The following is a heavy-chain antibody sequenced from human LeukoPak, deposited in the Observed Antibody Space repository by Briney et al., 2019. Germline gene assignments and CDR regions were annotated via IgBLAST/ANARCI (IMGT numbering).Heavy chain of an antibody. J-gene: IGHJ4*02. CDR3: ARGNYDILTGYYHDLDY. CDR1: GFTFSSYA. CDR2: ISGSGGST. Sequence: GGSLRLSCAASGFTFSSYAMSGVRQAPGKGREWVSAISGSGGSTYYADSVRGRFTISRDNSKNTLYLQMNTLKAEDTAVYYCARGNYDILTGYYHDLDYWGQGTLVTVSS. V-gene: IGHV3-23*01. D-gene: IGHD3-9*01.